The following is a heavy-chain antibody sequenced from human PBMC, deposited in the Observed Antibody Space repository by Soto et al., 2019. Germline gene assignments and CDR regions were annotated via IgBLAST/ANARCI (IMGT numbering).Heavy chain of an antibody. CDR2: INHSGST. CDR3: ARDLRPDGSGILNWFDP. CDR1: GGSFCGYY. V-gene: IGHV4-34*01. Sequence: SGTLSLTRAVYGGSFCGYYWTPIPQPPGKGLEWIGEINHSGSTNYNPSLESRVTISVDKSKNQFSLKLSSVTAADTAVYYCARDLRPDGSGILNWFDPWGQGTLVTVSS. J-gene: IGHJ5*02. D-gene: IGHD3-10*01.